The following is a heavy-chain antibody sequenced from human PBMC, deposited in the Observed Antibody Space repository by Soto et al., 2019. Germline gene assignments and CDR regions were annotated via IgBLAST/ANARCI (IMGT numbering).Heavy chain of an antibody. CDR2: IYYSGST. J-gene: IGHJ4*02. V-gene: IGHV4-31*03. CDR1: CGSIISGGYY. Sequence: SETLSLTCTFSCGSIISGGYYWSWIRQHPGKGLEWIGYIYYSGSTYYNPSLKSRVTISVDTSKNQFSLKLSSVTAADTAVYYCAREGYYDSSGSLVDYWGQGTLVTVSS. D-gene: IGHD3-22*01. CDR3: AREGYYDSSGSLVDY.